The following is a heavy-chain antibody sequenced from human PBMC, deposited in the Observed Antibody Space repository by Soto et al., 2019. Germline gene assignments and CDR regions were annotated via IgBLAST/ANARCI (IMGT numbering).Heavy chain of an antibody. Sequence: QVQLVQSGAEVKKPGSSVKVSCKASGGTFSSYAISWVRQAPGQGLEWMGGIIPIFGTANYAQKFQGRVTINADESTSTAYMELSSLRSEDTAVYYCARDSRGIYSYGTYYYGMDVWGQGTTVTVSS. CDR1: GGTFSSYA. CDR3: ARDSRGIYSYGTYYYGMDV. CDR2: IIPIFGTA. V-gene: IGHV1-69*01. J-gene: IGHJ6*02. D-gene: IGHD5-18*01.